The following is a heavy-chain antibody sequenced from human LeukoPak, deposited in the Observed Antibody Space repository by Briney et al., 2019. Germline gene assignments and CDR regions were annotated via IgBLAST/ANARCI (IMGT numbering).Heavy chain of an antibody. CDR3: ARAHNYDTRDYYYAFSDY. CDR2: IKPDGSQN. Sequence: PGGSLRLSCAASGFSFNAYWMTWVRQPPGKGLEWVANIKPDGSQNFCVDSVKGRFTISRDSAKNSLYLQMDSLRVEDTALDYCARAHNYDTRDYYYAFSDYWGQGTLVTVSS. D-gene: IGHD3-22*01. CDR1: GFSFNAYW. J-gene: IGHJ4*02. V-gene: IGHV3-7*03.